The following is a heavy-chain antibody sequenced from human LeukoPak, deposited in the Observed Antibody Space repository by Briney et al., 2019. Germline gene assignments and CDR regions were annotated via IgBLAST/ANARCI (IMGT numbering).Heavy chain of an antibody. Sequence: GRSLRLSCAAAGFTFSSYAMHWVRQAQGKGLEYVSAISSNGGSTYYANSVKGRFTISRDNSKNTLYLQMGSLRAEDMAVYDCASSYGSGSPPGAFDIWGQGTMVTVSS. V-gene: IGHV3-64*01. D-gene: IGHD3-10*01. CDR3: ASSYGSGSPPGAFDI. CDR1: GFTFSSYA. CDR2: ISSNGGST. J-gene: IGHJ3*02.